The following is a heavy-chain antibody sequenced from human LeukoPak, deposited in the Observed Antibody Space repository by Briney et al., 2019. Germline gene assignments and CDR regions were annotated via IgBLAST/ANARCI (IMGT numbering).Heavy chain of an antibody. Sequence: GGSLRLSCSASGFTFSIYAMNWVRQAPGKGLEWVSSIGGSGGNTYYADSVKGRFTISRDTSKNTLYLQMNSPRAEDTAIYYCAKHQRGGYDSPSHYWGQGTLVTVSS. V-gene: IGHV3-23*01. CDR3: AKHQRGGYDSPSHY. CDR1: GFTFSIYA. J-gene: IGHJ4*02. D-gene: IGHD5-12*01. CDR2: IGGSGGNT.